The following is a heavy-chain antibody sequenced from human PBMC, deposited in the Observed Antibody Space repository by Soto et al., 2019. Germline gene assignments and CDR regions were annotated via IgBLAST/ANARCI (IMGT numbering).Heavy chain of an antibody. CDR1: GFTFSDYA. CDR3: AVPRDEYGSGVSWFTYGMDI. V-gene: IGHV3-23*01. CDR2: LDGAGGST. D-gene: IGHD3-10*01. Sequence: PGGSLRLSCLASGFTFSDYAMTWVRHVPGRGLEWVASLDGAGGSTYYADSVRGRFTISRDNSQNTLFLQMKRLTVDDMAIYYCAVPRDEYGSGVSWFTYGMDIWGQGTTVTVSS. J-gene: IGHJ6*02.